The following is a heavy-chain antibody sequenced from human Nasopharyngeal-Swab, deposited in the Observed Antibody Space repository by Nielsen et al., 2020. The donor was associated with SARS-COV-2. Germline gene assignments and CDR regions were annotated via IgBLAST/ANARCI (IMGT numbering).Heavy chain of an antibody. J-gene: IGHJ4*02. CDR1: GYSIRSDSY. CDR3: ARDVTGYLQCDS. CDR2: MYHSGTT. D-gene: IGHD3-9*01. Sequence: SETPSLTCTVSGYSIRSDSYWGWIRQPPGKGLEWIGYMYHSGTTCYNPSLKSRVTISRDTSKNQLSLTLTSVTAADTGVYYCARDVTGYLQCDSWGRGSLVTVSS. V-gene: IGHV4-38-2*02.